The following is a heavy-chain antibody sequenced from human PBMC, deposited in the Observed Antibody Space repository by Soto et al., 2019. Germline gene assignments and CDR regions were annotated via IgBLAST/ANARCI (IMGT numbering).Heavy chain of an antibody. J-gene: IGHJ4*02. V-gene: IGHV1-18*04. Sequence: QVQLVQSGAEVKKPGASVKVSRKASGYTFTDYGISWVRQAPGQGLEWMGWISTYNGNTIYAQKIQGRVTMTTDTSTSTAYVELRSLRSDDTAVYYCAREEGISDWHAFDYWGQGTLVTVSS. D-gene: IGHD6-19*01. CDR1: GYTFTDYG. CDR3: AREEGISDWHAFDY. CDR2: ISTYNGNT.